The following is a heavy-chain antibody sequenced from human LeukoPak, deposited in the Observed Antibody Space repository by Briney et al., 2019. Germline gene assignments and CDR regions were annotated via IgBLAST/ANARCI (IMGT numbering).Heavy chain of an antibody. D-gene: IGHD3-10*01. Sequence: SETLSLTCAVYGGSFSGYYWSWIRQPPGKGLEWIGEINHSGSTNYNPSLKSRVTISVDTSKNQFSLKLSSVTAADTAVYYCASSGSHLGGDVWGQGTTVTVSS. CDR1: GGSFSGYY. J-gene: IGHJ6*02. CDR3: ASSGSHLGGDV. CDR2: INHSGST. V-gene: IGHV4-34*01.